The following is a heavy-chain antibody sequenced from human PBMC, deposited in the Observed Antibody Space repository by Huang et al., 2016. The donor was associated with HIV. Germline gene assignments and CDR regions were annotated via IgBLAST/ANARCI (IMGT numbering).Heavy chain of an antibody. CDR2: IKIDGRTT. CDR3: ARAGGFEI. Sequence: EEHLVESGGGLVQPGGSLRHSCEASGFKFSNYWMQWVRQAPGKGLMWVSRIKIDGRTTDYADSVKGRFTISRDNAKNTLYLQMSSLTAEDTAIYYCARAGGFEIWGQGTVVTVSS. CDR1: GFKFSNYW. V-gene: IGHV3-74*01. J-gene: IGHJ3*02. D-gene: IGHD2-15*01.